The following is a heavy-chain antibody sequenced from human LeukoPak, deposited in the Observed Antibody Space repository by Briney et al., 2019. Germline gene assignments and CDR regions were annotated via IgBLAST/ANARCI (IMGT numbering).Heavy chain of an antibody. CDR3: ASVYSSSFDY. CDR2: IYYSGST. CDR1: GGSISSYY. V-gene: IGHV4-59*01. J-gene: IGHJ4*02. D-gene: IGHD6-19*01. Sequence: SETLSLTCTVSGGSISSYYWSWVRQPPGKGLEWIGYIYYSGSTNYNPSLKSRVTISVDTSENQFSLKLSSVTAADTAVYYCASVYSSSFDYWGQGTLVTVSS.